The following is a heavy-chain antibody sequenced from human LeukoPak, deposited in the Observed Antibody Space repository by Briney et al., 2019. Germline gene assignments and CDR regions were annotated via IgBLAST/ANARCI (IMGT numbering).Heavy chain of an antibody. D-gene: IGHD6-6*01. V-gene: IGHV1-69*01. Sequence: SVRVSCKASGGTFSSYAISWVRQAPGQGLEWMGGIIPIFGTANYAQKFQGRVTITADESTSTAYMELSSLRSEDTAVYYCANYLAARRTYYYYGMDVWGQGTTVTVSS. CDR1: GGTFSSYA. CDR3: ANYLAARRTYYYYGMDV. J-gene: IGHJ6*02. CDR2: IIPIFGTA.